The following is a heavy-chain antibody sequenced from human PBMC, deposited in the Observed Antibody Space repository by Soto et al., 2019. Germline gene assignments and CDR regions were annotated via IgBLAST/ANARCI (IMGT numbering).Heavy chain of an antibody. Sequence: RLSCAASEFTFSSYAMNWVRQAPGKGLERVSVISGGGGTTYYADSVKGRFRISRDNSKNTLYLQMNSLRVEDTAVYYCAKGKVAYDNSGLQYFYYFPMNVWGQGTTVTVSS. CDR1: EFTFSSYA. J-gene: IGHJ6*02. CDR3: AKGKVAYDNSGLQYFYYFPMNV. D-gene: IGHD3-22*01. V-gene: IGHV3-23*01. CDR2: ISGGGGTT.